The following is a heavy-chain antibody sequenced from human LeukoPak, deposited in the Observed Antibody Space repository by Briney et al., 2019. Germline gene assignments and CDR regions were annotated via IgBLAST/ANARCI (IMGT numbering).Heavy chain of an antibody. D-gene: IGHD6-13*01. J-gene: IGHJ4*02. CDR3: AKSPLIAAAGVFDY. Sequence: TGGSLRLSCAASGFTFSSYAMSWVRQAPEKGLEWVSAISGSGGSTYYVDSVKGRFTISRDNSKNTLYLQMNSLRAEDTAVYYCAKSPLIAAAGVFDYWGQGTLVTVSS. V-gene: IGHV3-23*01. CDR1: GFTFSSYA. CDR2: ISGSGGST.